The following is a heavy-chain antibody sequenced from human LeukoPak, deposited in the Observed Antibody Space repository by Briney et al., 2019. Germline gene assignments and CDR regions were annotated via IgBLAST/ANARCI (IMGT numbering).Heavy chain of an antibody. J-gene: IGHJ4*02. CDR2: ISWNSGSI. D-gene: IGHD6-6*01. Sequence: PGGSLRLSCAASGFTFDDYAMHWVRQAPGKGLEWVSGISWNSGSIGYADSVKGRFTISRDNAKNSLFLQMNSLRAEDTAVYYCAKTARLLDCRGQGTQVTVSS. CDR1: GFTFDDYA. V-gene: IGHV3-9*01. CDR3: AKTARLLDC.